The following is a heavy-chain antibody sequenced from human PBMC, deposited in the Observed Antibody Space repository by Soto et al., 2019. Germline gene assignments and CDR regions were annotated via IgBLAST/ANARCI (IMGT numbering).Heavy chain of an antibody. V-gene: IGHV3-33*01. CDR1: GFTFSSYG. CDR3: AREKGASRYYFGLDV. D-gene: IGHD2-2*01. Sequence: GGSLRLSCAASGFTFSSYGMHWVRQAPGKGLEWVALIWFNGRNKYYADSVKGRFTISRDNSKNTLYLQMSSLRAEDTAVYYCAREKGASRYYFGLDVWGQGTTVTVSS. J-gene: IGHJ6*02. CDR2: IWFNGRNK.